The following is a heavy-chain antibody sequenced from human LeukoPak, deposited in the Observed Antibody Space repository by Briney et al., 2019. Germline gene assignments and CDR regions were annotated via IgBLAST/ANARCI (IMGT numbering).Heavy chain of an antibody. J-gene: IGHJ6*02. CDR2: ISGTGGNT. CDR3: AKDREYSGSYRPGPTRYYYGMDV. V-gene: IGHV3-23*01. D-gene: IGHD1-26*01. CDR1: GFTFSSYA. Sequence: GGSLRLSCAASGFTFSSYAMSWVRQAPGKGLEWVSGISGTGGNTYYRDSVKGRFTIPRDNSKNPLYLQMNSLRAEDTAVFYCAKDREYSGSYRPGPTRYYYGMDVWGQGTTVTVS.